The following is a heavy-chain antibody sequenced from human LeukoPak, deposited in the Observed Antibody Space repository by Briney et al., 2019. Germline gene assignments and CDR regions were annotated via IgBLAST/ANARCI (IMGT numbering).Heavy chain of an antibody. CDR1: GGSISSSSYY. Sequence: SETLSLTCTVSGGSISSSSYYWGWIRQPPGKGLEWIGSIYYSGSTYYNPSLKSRVTISVDTSKNQFSLKLSSVTAADTAVYYCARLDCSSTSCYFIDYWGQGTLVTVSS. D-gene: IGHD2-2*01. CDR2: IYYSGST. J-gene: IGHJ4*02. CDR3: ARLDCSSTSCYFIDY. V-gene: IGHV4-39*07.